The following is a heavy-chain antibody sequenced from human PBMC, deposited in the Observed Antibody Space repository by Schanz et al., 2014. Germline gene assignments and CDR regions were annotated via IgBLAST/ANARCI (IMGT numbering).Heavy chain of an antibody. J-gene: IGHJ6*02. CDR2: IIPVLGRA. V-gene: IGHV1-69*08. Sequence: QVQLVPSGAEVKKPGSSVKVSCTASGGTFSSYTISWIRQAPGQGLEWMGRIIPVLGRADYAQKFQGRVTITADKATSTASMELSSLRSEDTAVYYCARGPSQGDSYGHKIGAYYYGMDVWGQGTTVTVSS. CDR3: ARGPSQGDSYGHKIGAYYYGMDV. D-gene: IGHD5-18*01. CDR1: GGTFSSYT.